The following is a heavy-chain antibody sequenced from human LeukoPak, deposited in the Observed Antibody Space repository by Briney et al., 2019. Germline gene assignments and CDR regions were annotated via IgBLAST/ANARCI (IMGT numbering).Heavy chain of an antibody. D-gene: IGHD3-22*01. CDR3: ARLLDNDSSGDPDTFDM. CDR1: GGPISGHY. CDR2: VYYSGKT. V-gene: IGHV4-59*11. J-gene: IGHJ3*02. Sequence: SETLSLTCAVSGGPISGHYWSWIRQPPGKGLEWIGYVYYSGKTYYSSSLRSRLTISVDTSKSHFSLKLTSVTAADTAVYYCARLLDNDSSGDPDTFDMWGQGTTVTVSS.